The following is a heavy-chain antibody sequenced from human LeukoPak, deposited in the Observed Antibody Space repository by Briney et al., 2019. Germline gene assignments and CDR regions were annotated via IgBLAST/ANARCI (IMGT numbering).Heavy chain of an antibody. Sequence: PSETLSLTCAVYGGSFSGYYWSWIRQPPGKGLEWIGYIYHSGSTYYNPSLKSRVTISVDRSKNQFSLKLSSVTAADTAVYYCARGDYENWFDPWGQGTLVTVSS. CDR2: IYHSGST. D-gene: IGHD4-17*01. CDR3: ARGDYENWFDP. V-gene: IGHV4-34*01. CDR1: GGSFSGYY. J-gene: IGHJ5*02.